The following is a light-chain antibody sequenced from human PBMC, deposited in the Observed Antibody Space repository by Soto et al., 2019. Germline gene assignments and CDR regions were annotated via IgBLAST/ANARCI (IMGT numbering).Light chain of an antibody. V-gene: IGLV1-40*01. CDR1: SSNIGAGYN. CDR2: GNN. J-gene: IGLJ2*01. CDR3: QSYDSSLGGVV. Sequence: QTVVTQPPSVSGAPGQRVTISCTGSSSNIGAGYNVHWYQQFPGTAPKLLIYGNNNRPSGVPDRFSGSKSGTSASLAITGLQAEDEADYECQSYDSSLGGVVFGGGTKVTVL.